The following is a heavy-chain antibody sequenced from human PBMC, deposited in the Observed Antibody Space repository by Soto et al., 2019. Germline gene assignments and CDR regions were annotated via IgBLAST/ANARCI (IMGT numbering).Heavy chain of an antibody. CDR1: GYTFTSYG. D-gene: IGHD4-17*01. CDR3: ARVATTVTTWRSNWFDP. V-gene: IGHV1-18*01. Sequence: QVQLVQSGAEVKKPGASVKVSCKASGYTFTSYGISWVRQAPGQGLEWMGWISAYNGNTNYAQKLQGRVTMTTDTSTSTDYMELRSLRSDDTAVYYCARVATTVTTWRSNWFDPWGQGTLVTVSS. CDR2: ISAYNGNT. J-gene: IGHJ5*02.